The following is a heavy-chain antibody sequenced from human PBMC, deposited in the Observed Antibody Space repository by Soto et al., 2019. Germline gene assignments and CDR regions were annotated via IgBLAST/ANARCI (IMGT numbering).Heavy chain of an antibody. Sequence: QVQLVESGGGVVQPGRSLRLSCAASGFTFSNFGMQWVRQARGKGLEWVASISYDGNIKYSADSVKGRFTISRDNSKNTLYLQMNSLRSEDTAVDYCARFWGLVSAAVDDYWGQGTLVTVSS. J-gene: IGHJ4*02. CDR3: ARFWGLVSAAVDDY. D-gene: IGHD6-13*01. V-gene: IGHV3-30*03. CDR1: GFTFSNFG. CDR2: ISYDGNIK.